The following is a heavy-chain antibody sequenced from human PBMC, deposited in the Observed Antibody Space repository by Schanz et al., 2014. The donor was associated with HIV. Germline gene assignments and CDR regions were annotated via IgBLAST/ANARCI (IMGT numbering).Heavy chain of an antibody. J-gene: IGHJ4*02. CDR2: IGYDGTNK. V-gene: IGHV3-33*01. Sequence: VQLVESGGGLVQPGKSLRLSCAASGFTFSSYSMNWVRQAPGKGLEWVAIIGYDGTNKYYADSVKGRFTISRDNSKNTLYLQMNSLRAEDTAVYYCARGDGGYWYYFDYWGQGTLVTVSS. CDR3: ARGDGGYWYYFDY. D-gene: IGHD5-12*01. CDR1: GFTFSSYS.